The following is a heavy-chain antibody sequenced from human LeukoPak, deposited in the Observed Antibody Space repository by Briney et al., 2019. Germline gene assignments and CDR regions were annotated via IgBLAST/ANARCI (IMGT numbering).Heavy chain of an antibody. J-gene: IGHJ4*02. CDR3: ARGGTTATADYFDY. V-gene: IGHV3-33*01. CDR2: IWYDGSNK. CDR1: GFTFSSYG. Sequence: GGSPRLSCAASGFTFSSYGMHWVRQAPGKGLEWVAVIWYDGSNKYYAGSVKGRFTISRDNSKNTLYLQMNSLRAEDTAVYYCARGGTTATADYFDYWGQGTLVTVSS. D-gene: IGHD4-17*01.